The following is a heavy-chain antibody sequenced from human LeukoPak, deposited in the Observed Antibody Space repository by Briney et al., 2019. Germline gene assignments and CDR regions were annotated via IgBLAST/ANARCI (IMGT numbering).Heavy chain of an antibody. J-gene: IGHJ4*02. CDR1: GFTFSNYV. Sequence: GGSLRLSCAASGFTFSNYVMSWVRQAPGKGLEWVSAIDTRVTNTHYADSVKGRLTISRDNSKNTLYLQMNSLRAEDTAVYYCAKDQWLVGGGLDYWGQGTLVTVSS. CDR3: AKDQWLVGGGLDY. CDR2: IDTRVTNT. D-gene: IGHD6-19*01. V-gene: IGHV3-23*01.